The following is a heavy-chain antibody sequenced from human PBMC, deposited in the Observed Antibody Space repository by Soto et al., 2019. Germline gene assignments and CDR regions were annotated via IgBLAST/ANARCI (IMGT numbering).Heavy chain of an antibody. CDR1: GYTFAGYY. V-gene: IGHV1-2*02. CDR3: ESYSSGYYYYGMDV. D-gene: IGHD3-22*01. CDR2: INPNSGGT. J-gene: IGHJ6*02. Sequence: ASVKVSCKASGYTFAGYYMHWVRQAPGQGLEWMGWINPNSGGTNYAQKFQGRVTMTRDTSISTAYMELSRLRSDDTAVYYCESYSSGYYYYGMDVWGQGTTVTVS.